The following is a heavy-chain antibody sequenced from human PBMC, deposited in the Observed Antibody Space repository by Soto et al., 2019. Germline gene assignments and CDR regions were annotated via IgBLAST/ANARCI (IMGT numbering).Heavy chain of an antibody. CDR3: ARPKDYDDCPDL. CDR1: GYTFTSYA. V-gene: IGHV1-3*01. CDR2: INAGNGNT. D-gene: IGHD3-22*01. J-gene: IGHJ4*02. Sequence: GASVKVSCKASGYTFTSYAMHWVRQAPGQRLEWMGWINAGNGNTKYSQKFQGRVTFTRDTSANTAYMELSSLISEDTAVYYCARPKDYDDCPDLWGQGTLVTVSS.